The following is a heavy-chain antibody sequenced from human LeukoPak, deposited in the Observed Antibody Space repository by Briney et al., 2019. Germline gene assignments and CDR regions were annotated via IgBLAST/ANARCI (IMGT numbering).Heavy chain of an antibody. CDR3: TRVYDYGPDY. J-gene: IGHJ4*02. CDR1: GYTFTSYG. Sequence: ASVKVSCTASGYTFTSYGISWVRQAPGQGLEWMGWISAYNGNTNYAQKLQGRITMTTDTSTSTAYVELRSLRSDDTAVYYCTRVYDYGPDYWGQGTLVTVSS. V-gene: IGHV1-18*01. CDR2: ISAYNGNT. D-gene: IGHD4/OR15-4a*01.